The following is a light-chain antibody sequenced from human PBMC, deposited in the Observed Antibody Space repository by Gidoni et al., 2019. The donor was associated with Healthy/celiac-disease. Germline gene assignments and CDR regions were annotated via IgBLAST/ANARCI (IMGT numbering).Light chain of an antibody. J-gene: IGKJ4*01. CDR2: YAS. CDR1: QDISNY. Sequence: DIQMTQSPSSLSAFVGDRVTITCHASQDISNYLNWYQQKPGKAHKLLIYYASNLETGVPSRFLGSVSGTDFTFTISSLQPEDSATYYCQQYDNLPLTFGGGTKVEIK. CDR3: QQYDNLPLT. V-gene: IGKV1-33*01.